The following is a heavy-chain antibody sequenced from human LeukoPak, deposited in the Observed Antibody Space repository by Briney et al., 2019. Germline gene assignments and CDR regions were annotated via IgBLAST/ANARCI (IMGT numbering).Heavy chain of an antibody. CDR1: GGSISSYY. CDR2: IYYSGST. J-gene: IGHJ4*02. V-gene: IGHV4-59*01. CDR3: ARDRGGSGYDY. Sequence: SETLSLTCTVSGGSISSYYWSWIRQPPGKGLEWIGYIYYSGSTNYNPSLKSRVTISVDTSKNQFSLKLSSVTAADTAVYSCARDRGGSGYDYWGQGTLVTVSS. D-gene: IGHD6-19*01.